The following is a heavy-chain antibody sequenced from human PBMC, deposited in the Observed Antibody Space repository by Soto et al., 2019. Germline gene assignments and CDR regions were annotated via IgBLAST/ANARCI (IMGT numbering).Heavy chain of an antibody. CDR1: GGSISSGAYY. Sequence: QVQLQESGPGLVKPSQTLSLTCTVSGGSISSGAYYWSWIRQHPGKGLEWIGYIYYSGSTYYNPSLTSRVTKPIDTSTNQFSLNLSSVTAADTAVYYCARFPYGGGDWFDPWGQGTLVTVSS. CDR3: ARFPYGGGDWFDP. D-gene: IGHD3-10*01. V-gene: IGHV4-31*03. J-gene: IGHJ5*02. CDR2: IYYSGST.